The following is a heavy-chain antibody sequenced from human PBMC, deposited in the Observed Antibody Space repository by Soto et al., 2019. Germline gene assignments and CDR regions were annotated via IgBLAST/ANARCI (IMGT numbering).Heavy chain of an antibody. D-gene: IGHD6-19*01. Sequence: QDQLVQSGAEVKKPGASVTVSCKASGYSFTNYGITWVRQAPGQGLEWMGWISGFNGNRHYAQKLQGRVTMTTDASTSTAYMELRSLRSDDTAVYYCARDRGVAPPVAGNTHYYYYMDVWGKGTTVTVSS. J-gene: IGHJ6*03. CDR1: GYSFTNYG. V-gene: IGHV1-18*01. CDR2: ISGFNGNR. CDR3: ARDRGVAPPVAGNTHYYYYMDV.